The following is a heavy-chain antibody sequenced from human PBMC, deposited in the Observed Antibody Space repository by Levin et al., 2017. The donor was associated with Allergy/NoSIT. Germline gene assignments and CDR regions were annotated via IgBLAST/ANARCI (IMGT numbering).Heavy chain of an antibody. Sequence: SGESLKISCAASGFTFSSYDMHWVRQATGKGLEWVSAIGTAGDTYYPGSVKGRFTISRENAKNSLYLQMNSLRAGDTAVYYCARGLTTAMVIGDAFDIWGQGTMVTVSS. J-gene: IGHJ3*02. CDR3: ARGLTTAMVIGDAFDI. CDR2: IGTAGDT. D-gene: IGHD5-18*01. V-gene: IGHV3-13*04. CDR1: GFTFSSYD.